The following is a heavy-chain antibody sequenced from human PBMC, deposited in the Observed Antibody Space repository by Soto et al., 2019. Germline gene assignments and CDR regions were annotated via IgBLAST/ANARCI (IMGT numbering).Heavy chain of an antibody. Sequence: SETLSLTCTVSGGTISSYYWSWIRQPPGKGLEWIGYIYYSGSTNYNPSLKSRVTISVDTSKNQFSLKLSSVTAADTAVYYCARVSWYYYGSGSYNWFDPWGQGTLVTVSS. V-gene: IGHV4-59*01. CDR1: GGTISSYY. D-gene: IGHD3-10*01. CDR3: ARVSWYYYGSGSYNWFDP. CDR2: IYYSGST. J-gene: IGHJ5*02.